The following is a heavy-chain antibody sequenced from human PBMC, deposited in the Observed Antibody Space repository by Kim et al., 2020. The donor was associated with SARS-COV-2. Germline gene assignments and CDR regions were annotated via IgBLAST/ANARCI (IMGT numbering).Heavy chain of an antibody. V-gene: IGHV3-23*01. J-gene: IGHJ4*02. CDR2: GDTP. D-gene: IGHD6-13*01. CDR3: ANPRQPDY. Sequence: GDTPTYADPVQGRFTVSRDNSKNTLYLQMSGLRAEDTAIYYCANPRQPDYWGQGTLVTVSS.